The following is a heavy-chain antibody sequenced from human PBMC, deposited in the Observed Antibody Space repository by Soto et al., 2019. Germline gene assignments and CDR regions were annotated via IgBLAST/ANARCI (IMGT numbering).Heavy chain of an antibody. D-gene: IGHD1-26*01. CDR1: GASISSTTSGNW. J-gene: IGHJ4*02. CDR2: IYHSGST. CDR3: ARMVGATLVGF. Sequence: QVQLQESGPGLVRPSGTLSLTCAVSGASISSTTSGNWWSWVRQPPGKGLEWIGEIYHSGSTNYTPSLERRVTMSVGKSKDQFSLKLPSVTAAGTAVYYCARMVGATLVGFWGQGTLVTVSS. V-gene: IGHV4-4*02.